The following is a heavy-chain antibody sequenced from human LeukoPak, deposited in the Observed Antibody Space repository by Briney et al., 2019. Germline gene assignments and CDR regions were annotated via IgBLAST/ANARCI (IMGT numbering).Heavy chain of an antibody. CDR2: IIPILGIA. Sequence: GSSVKVSCKASGGTFSSYAISWVRQAPGQGLEWMGRIIPILGIANYAQKFQGRVTITADKSTSTAYMELSSLRSEDTVVYYCARVSDYEDYWGQGTLVTVSS. D-gene: IGHD4-17*01. V-gene: IGHV1-69*04. CDR3: ARVSDYEDY. J-gene: IGHJ4*02. CDR1: GGTFSSYA.